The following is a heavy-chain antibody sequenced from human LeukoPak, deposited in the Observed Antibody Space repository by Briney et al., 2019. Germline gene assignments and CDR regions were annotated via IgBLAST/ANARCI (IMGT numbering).Heavy chain of an antibody. Sequence: ASVKVSCKASGYTFTSYYMHWVRQAPGQGLEWMGIINPSGGSTSYAQKFQGRVTMTRDTSTSTVYMELSSLRSEDTAVYCCARGYYDILTGYYPVDFDYWGQGTLVTVSS. V-gene: IGHV1-46*01. D-gene: IGHD3-9*01. CDR3: ARGYYDILTGYYPVDFDY. CDR2: INPSGGST. J-gene: IGHJ4*02. CDR1: GYTFTSYY.